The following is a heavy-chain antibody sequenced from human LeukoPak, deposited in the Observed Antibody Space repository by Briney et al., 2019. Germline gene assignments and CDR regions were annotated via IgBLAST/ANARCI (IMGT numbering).Heavy chain of an antibody. V-gene: IGHV4-39*01. CDR2: IYYSGST. CDR1: GGSISSSSYY. Sequence: SETLSLTCTVSGGSISSSSYYWGWIRQPPGKGREWIGSIYYSGSTYYNPSLKSRVTISVDTSKNQFSLKLSSVTAADTAVYYCASRITMIVVVADAFDIWGQGTMVTVSS. CDR3: ASRITMIVVVADAFDI. J-gene: IGHJ3*02. D-gene: IGHD3-22*01.